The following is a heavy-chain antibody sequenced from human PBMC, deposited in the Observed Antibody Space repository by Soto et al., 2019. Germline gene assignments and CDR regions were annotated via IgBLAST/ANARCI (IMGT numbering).Heavy chain of an antibody. CDR1: GWSFSGYY. CDR3: ARLTGVPGGSYYYYGMDV. V-gene: IGHV4-34*01. CDR2: INHSGST. D-gene: IGHD1-26*01. Sequence: SETLSLTCAVYGWSFSGYYRSWIRQPPGKGLEWIGEINHSGSTNYNPSLKSRVTISVDTSKNEFSLKLNSVTAADTAVYYCARLTGVPGGSYYYYGMDVWGQGTTVTVSS. J-gene: IGHJ6*02.